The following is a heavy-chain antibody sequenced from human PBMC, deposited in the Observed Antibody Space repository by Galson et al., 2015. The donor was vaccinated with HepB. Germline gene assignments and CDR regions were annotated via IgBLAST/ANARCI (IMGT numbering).Heavy chain of an antibody. CDR3: ARGVEGSSWYYYFHYYMDV. CDR2: ISSGSSTI. Sequence: SLRLSCAASGFTFSISTMNWVRQAPGKGLEWVSYISSGSSTIYYADSVEGRFTISRDNAKDSLHLQMNTLRAEDTAVYYCARGVEGSSWYYYFHYYMDVWGKGTTVTVSS. J-gene: IGHJ6*03. V-gene: IGHV3-48*01. CDR1: GFTFSIST. D-gene: IGHD6-13*01.